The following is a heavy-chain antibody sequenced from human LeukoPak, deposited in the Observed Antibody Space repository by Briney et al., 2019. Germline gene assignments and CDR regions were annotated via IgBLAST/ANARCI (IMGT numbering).Heavy chain of an antibody. Sequence: PGGSLRLSCAASGFTFIRFWMSWVRQVPGKELEWVANIDQDGSEKYYVDSVKGRFTISRDNAKNSLYLQMNSLRAEDTALYYCARGGISIFGVVIYMDVWGKGTTVTVSS. CDR1: GFTFIRFW. V-gene: IGHV3-7*03. CDR2: IDQDGSEK. CDR3: ARGGISIFGVVIYMDV. D-gene: IGHD3-3*01. J-gene: IGHJ6*03.